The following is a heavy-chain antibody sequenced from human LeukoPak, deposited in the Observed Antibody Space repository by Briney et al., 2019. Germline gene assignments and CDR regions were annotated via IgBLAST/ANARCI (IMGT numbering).Heavy chain of an antibody. Sequence: VASVKVSCKASGYTFTSYSISWVRQAPGQGLEWMGWISAYNGNTNYAQKLQGRVTMTTDTSTSTAYMELRSLRSDDTAVYYCARLVGGGNKYYDILTGYYKNLPEPPPAKGVLSWFDPWGQGTLVTVSS. CDR3: ARLVGGGNKYYDILTGYYKNLPEPPPAKGVLSWFDP. V-gene: IGHV1-18*01. CDR2: ISAYNGNT. CDR1: GYTFTSYS. D-gene: IGHD3-9*01. J-gene: IGHJ5*02.